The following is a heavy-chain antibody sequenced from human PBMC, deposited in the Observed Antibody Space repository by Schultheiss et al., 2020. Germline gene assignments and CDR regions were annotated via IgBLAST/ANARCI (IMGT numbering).Heavy chain of an antibody. J-gene: IGHJ4*02. CDR1: GYSFTSYW. Sequence: GGSLRLSCKGSGYSFTSYWIGWVRQMPGKGLEWMGKIDCFDSDTTYSPSVQGHVTISVDKSINTAYLQWSSLKASDTAMYYCVKYSGTYLGFDYWGQGTQVTVSS. CDR3: VKYSGTYLGFDY. V-gene: IGHV5-10-1*01. D-gene: IGHD1-26*01. CDR2: IDCFDSDT.